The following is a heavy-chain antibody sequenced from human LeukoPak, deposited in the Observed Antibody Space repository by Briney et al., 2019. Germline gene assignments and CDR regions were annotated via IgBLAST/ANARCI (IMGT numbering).Heavy chain of an antibody. D-gene: IGHD3-10*01. Sequence: ASVKVSCKVSGYTLTELSMHWVRQAPGKGLEWMGGFDPEDGETIYAQMFQGRVTMTEDTSTDTAYMELSSLRSEDTAVYYCATAELLSFRKGYFDYWGQGTLVTVSS. CDR3: ATAELLSFRKGYFDY. V-gene: IGHV1-24*01. CDR1: GYTLTELS. J-gene: IGHJ4*02. CDR2: FDPEDGET.